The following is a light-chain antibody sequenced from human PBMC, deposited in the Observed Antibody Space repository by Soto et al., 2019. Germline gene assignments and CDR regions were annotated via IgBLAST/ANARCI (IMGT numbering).Light chain of an antibody. Sequence: EIVLTQSPGTLSLSPGERATLSCRASQSVSSTYIAWYQQNPGQAPRLLIYGASSRATGIPDRFSGSGSGTELTLTISRLEPEDFAVYFCQQYGRSPPFTFGQGTKVEIE. CDR2: GAS. V-gene: IGKV3-20*01. J-gene: IGKJ2*01. CDR1: QSVSSTY. CDR3: QQYGRSPPFT.